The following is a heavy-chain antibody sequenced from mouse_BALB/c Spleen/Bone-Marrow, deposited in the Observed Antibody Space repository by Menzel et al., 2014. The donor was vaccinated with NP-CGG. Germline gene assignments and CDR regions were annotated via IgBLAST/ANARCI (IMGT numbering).Heavy chain of an antibody. Sequence: QVQLQQSGAEPVRPGASVKLSCRASGYTFTSYWINWVKQRPGQGLEWIGNIYPSDTYTNYNQRFKDKATLTVDKSSSTAYMQLSSPTSEDSAVYYCTRYGNSHYYAVDYWGQGTSVTVSS. CDR1: GYTFTSYW. D-gene: IGHD1-1*01. CDR3: TRYGNSHYYAVDY. CDR2: IYPSDTYT. J-gene: IGHJ4*01. V-gene: IGHV1-69*02.